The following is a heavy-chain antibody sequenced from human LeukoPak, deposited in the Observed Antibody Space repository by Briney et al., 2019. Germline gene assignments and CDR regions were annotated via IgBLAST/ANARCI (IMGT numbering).Heavy chain of an antibody. D-gene: IGHD3-10*01. CDR3: ARSWFGEYGGGAFDI. Sequence: GASVKVSCKASGYTFTSYDINWVRQATGQGLEWMGWMNPNSGNTGYAQKFQGRVTITRNTSISTAYMELSSLRSEDTAVFYCARSWFGEYGGGAFDIWGQGTMVTVSS. CDR1: GYTFTSYD. CDR2: MNPNSGNT. V-gene: IGHV1-8*03. J-gene: IGHJ3*02.